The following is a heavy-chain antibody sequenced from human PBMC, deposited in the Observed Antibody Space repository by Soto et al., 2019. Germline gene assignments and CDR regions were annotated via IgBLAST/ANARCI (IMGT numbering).Heavy chain of an antibody. D-gene: IGHD2-15*01. J-gene: IGHJ5*02. CDR1: GGSINSYY. V-gene: IGHV4-59*01. CDR3: ARGGDYSSWFDP. CDR2: IYYSGST. Sequence: SETLALTCTVSGGSINSYYWSWIRQPPGKGLEWIGYIYYSGSTNYNPSLKSRVTISVDTSKNQFSLKLSSVTAADTAVYYCARGGDYSSWFDPWGQGTLVTVSS.